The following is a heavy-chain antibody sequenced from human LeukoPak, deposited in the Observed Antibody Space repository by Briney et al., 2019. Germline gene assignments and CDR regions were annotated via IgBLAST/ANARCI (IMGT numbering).Heavy chain of an antibody. Sequence: SETLSLTCSVSGGSISSYYWSWIRQPPGKGLEWIGYIYYSGSTNYSPSLKSRVTISVDTSKNQSSLKLSSVTAADTAVYYCAGFTMVRGVIIIRAFDIWGQGTMVTVSS. V-gene: IGHV4-59*01. J-gene: IGHJ3*02. CDR2: IYYSGST. CDR3: AGFTMVRGVIIIRAFDI. D-gene: IGHD3-10*01. CDR1: GGSISSYY.